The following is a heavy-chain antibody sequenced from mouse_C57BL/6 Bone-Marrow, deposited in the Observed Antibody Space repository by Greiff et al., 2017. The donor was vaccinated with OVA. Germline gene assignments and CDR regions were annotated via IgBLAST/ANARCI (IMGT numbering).Heavy chain of an antibody. D-gene: IGHD3-2*02. CDR2: IFPGSGST. V-gene: IGHV1-56*01. CDR1: GYTFPSHW. Sequence: ESGPELVRPGASVKISCKAPGYTFPSHWMQWVRQRPGQGLEWIGEIFPGSGSTYYNEKFKGKATLTVDTSSSTAYMQLSSLTSEDSAVYFCARGGAAQARWGQGTTLTVSS. J-gene: IGHJ2*01. CDR3: ARGGAAQAR.